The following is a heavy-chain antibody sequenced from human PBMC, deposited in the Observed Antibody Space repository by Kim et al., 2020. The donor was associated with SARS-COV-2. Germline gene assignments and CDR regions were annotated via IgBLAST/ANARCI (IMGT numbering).Heavy chain of an antibody. V-gene: IGHV3-33*01. CDR1: GFTFISYG. D-gene: IGHD5-18*01. Sequence: GGSLRLSCAASGFTFISYGMHWVRQAPGKGLEWVAVIWYDGSNKYYADSVKGRFTISRDNSKNTLYLQMNSLRAEDTAVYYCARGTRYSYGPKKYYYYGMDVWGQGTTVTVSS. CDR3: ARGTRYSYGPKKYYYYGMDV. CDR2: IWYDGSNK. J-gene: IGHJ6*02.